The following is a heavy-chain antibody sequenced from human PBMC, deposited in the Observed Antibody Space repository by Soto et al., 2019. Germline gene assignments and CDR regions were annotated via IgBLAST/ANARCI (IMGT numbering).Heavy chain of an antibody. J-gene: IGHJ4*02. CDR2: IDPNTGVT. CDR1: GYSFTGYH. CDR3: AKAAASYSSGGGSDFDF. Sequence: ASVKVSCKASGYSFTGYHMHWVRQAPGQGLEWMGRIDPNTGVTRYKQKFQGRVTVTRDMFASTAYMELSGLRFDDSAVYYCAKAAASYSSGGGSDFDFWGQGXLVTVYS. V-gene: IGHV1-2*02. D-gene: IGHD6-19*01.